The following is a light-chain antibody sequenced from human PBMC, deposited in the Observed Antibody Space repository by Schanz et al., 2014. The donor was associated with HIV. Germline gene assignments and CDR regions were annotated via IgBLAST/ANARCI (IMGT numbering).Light chain of an antibody. Sequence: QSALTQPASVSGSPGQSITISCTGTSSDVGGYKYVPWYQQYPGKAPKLIIFDVDNRPSGVSNRFSGSKSGNTASLTISGLQAEDEADYYCSSYTSSNTPWMFGGGTKLTVL. CDR1: SSDVGGYKY. J-gene: IGLJ3*02. CDR2: DVD. CDR3: SSYTSSNTPWM. V-gene: IGLV2-14*01.